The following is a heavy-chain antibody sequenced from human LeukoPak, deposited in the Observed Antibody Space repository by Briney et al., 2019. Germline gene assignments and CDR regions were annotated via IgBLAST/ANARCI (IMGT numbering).Heavy chain of an antibody. V-gene: IGHV4-59*12. CDR3: ARETVDYSNHGGYYYFDY. D-gene: IGHD4-11*01. Sequence: SETLSLTCTVSGGSISSYYWSWIRQPPGKGLEWIGYIYYSGSTYYNPSLKSRVTISVDTSKNQFSLKLSSVTAADTAVYYCARETVDYSNHGGYYYFDYWGQGTLVTVSS. J-gene: IGHJ4*02. CDR1: GGSISSYY. CDR2: IYYSGST.